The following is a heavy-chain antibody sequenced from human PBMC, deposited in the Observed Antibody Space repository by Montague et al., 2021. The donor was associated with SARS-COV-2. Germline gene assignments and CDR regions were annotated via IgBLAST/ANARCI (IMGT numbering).Heavy chain of an antibody. V-gene: IGHV4-39*01. CDR1: GGSISSSSYY. CDR3: ASSYYYDSSGYYSHDAFDI. D-gene: IGHD3-22*01. CDR2: IYYSGST. Sequence: SETLSLTCTVSGGSISSSSYYWGWIRQPPGKGLEWIGSIYYSGSTYYNPSLKSRVTISVDTSKNQFSLKPSSVTAADTAVYYCASSYYYDSSGYYSHDAFDIWGQGTMVTVSS. J-gene: IGHJ3*02.